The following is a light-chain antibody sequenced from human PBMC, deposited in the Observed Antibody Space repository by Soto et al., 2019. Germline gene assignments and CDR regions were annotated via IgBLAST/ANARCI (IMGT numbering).Light chain of an antibody. CDR2: KVS. J-gene: IGKJ2*01. V-gene: IGKV2-30*02. CDR1: QSLVHSDGNTY. CDR3: MQGTHWPFT. Sequence: DGVMTQSPLSVPVTLGQPASISCRSSQSLVHSDGNTYLSWFQQRPGQSPRRLIYKVSNWESGVPDRFSGSGSGTDFNLKISRVEAEDVGVYYCMQGTHWPFTFGQGTKLEIK.